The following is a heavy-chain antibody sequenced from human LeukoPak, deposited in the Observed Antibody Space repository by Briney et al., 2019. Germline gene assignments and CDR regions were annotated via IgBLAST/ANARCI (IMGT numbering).Heavy chain of an antibody. J-gene: IGHJ6*02. CDR1: GFTFDDYA. D-gene: IGHD2-2*01. CDR2: ISWNSGSI. V-gene: IGHV3-9*01. CDR3: AKGLGYCSSTSCFRPTIYGMDV. Sequence: GRSLRLSCAASGFTFDDYAMHWVRQAPGKGLEWVSGISWNSGSIGYADSVKGRFTISRDNAKNSLYLQMNSLRAEDTALYYCAKGLGYCSSTSCFRPTIYGMDVWGQGTTVTVSS.